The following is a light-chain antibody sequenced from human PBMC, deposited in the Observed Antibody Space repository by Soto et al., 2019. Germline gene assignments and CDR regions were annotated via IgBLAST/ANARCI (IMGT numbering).Light chain of an antibody. CDR2: AAC. V-gene: IGKV1-39*01. CDR1: QSISRY. CDR3: QMSYSTPHT. J-gene: IGKJ1*01. Sequence: DIQMTQSPSSLSASVGDRVTITCRASQSISRYLNWYQQRRAKASTFLIYAACIVQRGVPSRFSGSGFGTDFTINISSLQPEDVATYLCQMSYSTPHTLGQGANV.